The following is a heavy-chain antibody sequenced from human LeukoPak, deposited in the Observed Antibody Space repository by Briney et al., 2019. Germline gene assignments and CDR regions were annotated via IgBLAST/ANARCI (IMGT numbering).Heavy chain of an antibody. CDR3: AREVSTSAIDY. Sequence: SETLSLTCTVSGGSISSYYWSWIRQPPGKGLEWIGYIYYSGSTNYNPSLKSRVTISVDTSKDQFSLKLSSVTAADTAVYYCAREVSTSAIDYWGQGTLVTVSS. V-gene: IGHV4-59*12. J-gene: IGHJ4*02. CDR1: GGSISSYY. D-gene: IGHD4-11*01. CDR2: IYYSGST.